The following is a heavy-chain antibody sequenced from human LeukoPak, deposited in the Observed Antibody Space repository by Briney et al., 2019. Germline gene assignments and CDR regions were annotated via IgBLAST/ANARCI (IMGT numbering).Heavy chain of an antibody. Sequence: PSETLSLTCTVSGGSISSYYWSWIRQPAGKGLEWIGRIYTSGSTNYNPSLKSRVTMSVDTSKNQFSLKLSSVTAADTAVYYCARDLVSSSWLDDFDIWGQGTMVTVSS. D-gene: IGHD6-13*01. J-gene: IGHJ3*02. CDR3: ARDLVSSSWLDDFDI. V-gene: IGHV4-4*07. CDR2: IYTSGST. CDR1: GGSISSYY.